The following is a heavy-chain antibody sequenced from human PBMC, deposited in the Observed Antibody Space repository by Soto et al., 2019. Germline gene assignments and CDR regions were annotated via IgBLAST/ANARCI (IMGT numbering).Heavy chain of an antibody. V-gene: IGHV3-21*01. J-gene: IGHJ5*02. CDR3: TRDASRDSSARGWFDP. CDR2: ISINSAYI. Sequence: TGGSRRRSWAASGFTFRRFTMNGVGQAPGKGLEWVSTISINSAYIYYTDALRGRFTISRDNAKNSLHLQMNSLRAEDTAVYYCTRDASRDSSARGWFDPWGPGTLVTVSS. CDR1: GFTFRRFT. D-gene: IGHD6-13*01.